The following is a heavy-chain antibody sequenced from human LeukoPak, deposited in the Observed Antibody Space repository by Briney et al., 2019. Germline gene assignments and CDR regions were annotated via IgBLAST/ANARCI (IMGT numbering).Heavy chain of an antibody. CDR2: IYYSGST. CDR3: ARQHIVVATAMRVYYYYGMDV. D-gene: IGHD2-21*02. CDR1: GGSISSSSYY. J-gene: IGHJ6*02. V-gene: IGHV4-39*01. Sequence: PSETLSLTCTVSGGSISSSSYYWGWIRQPPGKGLEWIGSIYYSGSTYYNPSLKSRVTISVDTSKNQLSLKLSSVTAADTAVYYCARQHIVVATAMRVYYYYGMDVWGQGTTVTVSS.